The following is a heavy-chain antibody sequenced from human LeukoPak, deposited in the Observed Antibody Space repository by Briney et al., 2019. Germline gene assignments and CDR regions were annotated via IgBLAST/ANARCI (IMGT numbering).Heavy chain of an antibody. V-gene: IGHV3-30*18. CDR3: AKDLPDCSGGSCYSSGSDY. D-gene: IGHD2-15*01. J-gene: IGHJ4*02. Sequence: QPGRSLRLSCAASGFTFSSYGMHWVRQAPGKGLEGVAVISSDGSNKYYAASVKGRFTISRDNSKNTLYLQMNSLRAEDTAVYYCAKDLPDCSGGSCYSSGSDYWGQGTLVTVSS. CDR2: ISSDGSNK. CDR1: GFTFSSYG.